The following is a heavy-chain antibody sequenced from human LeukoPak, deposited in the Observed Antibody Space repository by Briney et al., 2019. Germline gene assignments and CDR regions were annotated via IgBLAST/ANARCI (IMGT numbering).Heavy chain of an antibody. J-gene: IGHJ3*02. CDR1: GFTFDDYG. CDR3: ARLSGSYETGAFDI. V-gene: IGHV3-20*04. Sequence: GGSLRLSCAAAGFTFDDYGMSWVRQAPGKGLEWVSGINWNGGSTGYADSVKGRFTISRDNAKNSLYLQMNSLRAEDTALYYCARLSGSYETGAFDIWGQGTMVTVSS. D-gene: IGHD1-26*01. CDR2: INWNGGST.